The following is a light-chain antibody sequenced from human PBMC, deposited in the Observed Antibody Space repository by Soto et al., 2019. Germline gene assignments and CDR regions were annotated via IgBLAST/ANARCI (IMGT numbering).Light chain of an antibody. J-gene: IGKJ4*01. V-gene: IGKV3-15*01. CDR3: QQYSKWPLT. CDR1: QGVRSD. Sequence: EIAMTQSPDTLSVSPGDRATLSCRASQGVRSDLAWYQQKAGQSPRPLIYGASTRAAETPARFSGSGSETEFTLTISSLQSEDFAVYYCQQYSKWPLTFGGGTKV. CDR2: GAS.